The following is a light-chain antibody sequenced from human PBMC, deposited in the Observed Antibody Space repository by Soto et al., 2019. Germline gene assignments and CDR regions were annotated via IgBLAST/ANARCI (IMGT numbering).Light chain of an antibody. CDR3: QQYNNWPRWT. J-gene: IGKJ1*01. Sequence: EIVMTQSPATLSASPGERATLSCRASQSVSSNLAWYQQKPGQAPRLLIYGASTRATGIPARFSGSGSGTEFTLTISSLQSEDFAVYYCQQYNNWPRWTFGQGTKVDIK. CDR1: QSVSSN. CDR2: GAS. V-gene: IGKV3-15*01.